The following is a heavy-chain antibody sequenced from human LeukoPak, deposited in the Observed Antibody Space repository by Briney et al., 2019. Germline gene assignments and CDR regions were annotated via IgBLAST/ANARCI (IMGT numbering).Heavy chain of an antibody. CDR3: GALLSNGPFDY. CDR2: IYPNSGAT. CDR1: GYTFTGYY. Sequence: ASVKVSCKASGYTFTGYYMHWVRQAPGQGLEWMGYIYPNSGATKYAQKFQGRVTMTRDTSISTAYMELSGLRSDDTAVYYCGALLSNGPFDYWGQGSLVTVSS. V-gene: IGHV1-2*02. J-gene: IGHJ4*02.